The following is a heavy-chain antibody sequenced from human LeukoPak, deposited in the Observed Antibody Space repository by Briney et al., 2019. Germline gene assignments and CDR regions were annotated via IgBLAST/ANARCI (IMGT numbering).Heavy chain of an antibody. CDR1: GFTFSSYN. J-gene: IGHJ4*02. Sequence: GGSLRLSCAASGFTFSSYNMNWVRQAPGKGLEWVSSISSSSSYIYYADSVKGRFTISRDNAKNSLYLQMNSLRAEDTAVYYCARDPTRIAAAGTGFDYWGQGTLVTVSS. D-gene: IGHD6-13*01. V-gene: IGHV3-21*01. CDR2: ISSSSSYI. CDR3: ARDPTRIAAAGTGFDY.